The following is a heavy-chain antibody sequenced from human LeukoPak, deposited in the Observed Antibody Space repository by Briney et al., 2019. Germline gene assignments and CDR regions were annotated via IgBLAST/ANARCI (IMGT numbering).Heavy chain of an antibody. CDR3: ARGRSNYYGMDV. CDR1: DGSTNSYY. J-gene: IGHJ6*02. V-gene: IGHV4-59*01. CDR2: IYYNGNT. D-gene: IGHD1-26*01. Sequence: SETLSLTCSVSDGSTNSYYWNWIRRPPGKGLEWIGYIYYNGNTNYSPSLKSRVTMSVDTSKNLFSLKVSSVTAADTAVYYCARGRSNYYGMDVWGQGTTVTVSS.